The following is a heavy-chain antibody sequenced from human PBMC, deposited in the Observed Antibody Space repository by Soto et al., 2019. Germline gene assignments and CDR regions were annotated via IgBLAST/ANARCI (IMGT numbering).Heavy chain of an antibody. CDR1: GCSISSGGYY. CDR2: IYYSGST. J-gene: IGHJ6*02. V-gene: IGHV4-31*03. CDR3: ASGIVVVVADNYGMDV. Sequence: PSETLSLTCTFSGCSISSGGYYLSWIRQHPGKGLEWIGYIYYSGSTYYNPSLKSRVTISVDTSKNQFSLKLSSVTAADTAVYYCASGIVVVVADNYGMDVWGQGTTVTVSS. D-gene: IGHD2-15*01.